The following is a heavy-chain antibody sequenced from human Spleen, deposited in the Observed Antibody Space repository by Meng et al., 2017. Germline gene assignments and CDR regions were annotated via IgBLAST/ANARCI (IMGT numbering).Heavy chain of an antibody. CDR1: GYTFTGYY. V-gene: IGHV1-2*05. CDR2: INPNSGGT. D-gene: IGHD2-21*01. CDR3: VEDENISLGKLFGDY. Sequence: SVKVSCKASGYTFTGYYMHWVRQAPGQGLEWMGRINPNSGGTNYAQKFQGRVSMTADTSIGTAYVELSGLISDDTDEYYCVEDENISLGKLFGDYWGQGTLVTVSS. J-gene: IGHJ4*02.